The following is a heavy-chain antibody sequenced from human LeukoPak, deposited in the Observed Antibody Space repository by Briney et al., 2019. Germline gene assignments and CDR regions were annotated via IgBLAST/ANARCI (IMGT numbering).Heavy chain of an antibody. CDR3: ASAGEVTDSFVH. CDR1: GFTFRTYT. D-gene: IGHD4-23*01. Sequence: PGGSLRLSCAASGFTFRTYTMHWVRQAPGKGLEWVASISYDGYYKYYAESVKGPFIISRDNSKNTLYLQINSLGADDTAGYYCASAGEVTDSFVHWGEGTLVIVSS. J-gene: IGHJ4*02. CDR2: ISYDGYYK. V-gene: IGHV3-30-3*01.